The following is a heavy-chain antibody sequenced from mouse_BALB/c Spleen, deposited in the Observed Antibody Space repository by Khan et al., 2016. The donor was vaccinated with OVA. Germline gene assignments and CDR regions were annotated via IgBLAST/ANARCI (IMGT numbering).Heavy chain of an antibody. V-gene: IGHV1-9*01. J-gene: IGHJ4*01. CDR2: ILPGSVSI. Sequence: QVQLQQSGAEVMKPGASVKISCKTTGYTFSSYWIEWVKQTPGHGLEWIGEILPGSVSIKYNEKFKGKATFTAETSSNTAYIQFSNLTSEDSAFYYCSRGGLGRAMDYWGQGTSVAVSS. D-gene: IGHD4-1*01. CDR1: GYTFSSYW. CDR3: SRGGLGRAMDY.